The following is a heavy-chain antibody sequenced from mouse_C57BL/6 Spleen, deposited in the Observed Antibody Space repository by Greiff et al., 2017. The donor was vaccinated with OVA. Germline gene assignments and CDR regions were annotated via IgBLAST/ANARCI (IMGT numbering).Heavy chain of an antibody. V-gene: IGHV1-22*01. CDR3: ARYAYDGYYGYAMDY. J-gene: IGHJ4*01. D-gene: IGHD2-3*01. CDR2: INPNNGGT. Sequence: VQLKESGPELVKPGASVKMSCKASGYTFTDYNMHWVKQSHGKSLEWIGYINPNNGGTSYNQKFKGKATLTVNKSSSTAYMELRSLTSEDSAVYYCARYAYDGYYGYAMDYWGQGTSVTVSS. CDR1: GYTFTDYN.